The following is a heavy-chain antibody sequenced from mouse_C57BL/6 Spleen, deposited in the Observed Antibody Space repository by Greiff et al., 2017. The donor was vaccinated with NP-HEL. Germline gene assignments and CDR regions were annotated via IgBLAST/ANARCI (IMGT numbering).Heavy chain of an antibody. CDR3: VYGNYVGYYAMDY. CDR1: GYTFTDYY. D-gene: IGHD2-1*01. Sequence: EVQLQQSGPVLVKPGASVKMSCKASGYTFTDYYMNWVKQSHGKSLEWIGVINPYNGGTSYNQKFKGKATLTVDKSSSTAYMELNSLTSEDSAVYYCVYGNYVGYYAMDYWGQGTSVTVSS. CDR2: INPYNGGT. V-gene: IGHV1-19*01. J-gene: IGHJ4*01.